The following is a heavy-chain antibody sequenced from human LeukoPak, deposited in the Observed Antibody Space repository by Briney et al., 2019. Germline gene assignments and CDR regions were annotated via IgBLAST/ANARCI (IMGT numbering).Heavy chain of an antibody. J-gene: IGHJ4*02. CDR1: GGSVSGYY. CDR3: ARVTTRITIFGVVPPTGFDY. D-gene: IGHD3-3*01. CDR2: INHSGST. V-gene: IGHV4-34*01. Sequence: SQTLSPSRAVYGGSVSGYYCSWIRQPPGKGLEWIGEINHSGSTNYNPSLKSRVTISVDTSKNQFSLKLSSVTAADTAVYYCARVTTRITIFGVVPPTGFDYWGQGTLVTVSS.